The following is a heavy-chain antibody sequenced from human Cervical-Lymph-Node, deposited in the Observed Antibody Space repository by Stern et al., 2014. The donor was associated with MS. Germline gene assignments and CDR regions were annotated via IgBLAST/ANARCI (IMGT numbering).Heavy chain of an antibody. V-gene: IGHV1-69*01. D-gene: IGHD6-13*01. Sequence: QVQLVESGAEVKKPGSSVKVSCKASGGTFSSYAISWVRQAPGQGLEWMGGIIPIFCTATYAQKVQGRVTVTADASTSTAYMELSSLRSEDTAVYYCVFAAAVPPTSDYWGQGTLVTVSS. J-gene: IGHJ4*02. CDR2: IIPIFCTA. CDR1: GGTFSSYA. CDR3: VFAAAVPPTSDY.